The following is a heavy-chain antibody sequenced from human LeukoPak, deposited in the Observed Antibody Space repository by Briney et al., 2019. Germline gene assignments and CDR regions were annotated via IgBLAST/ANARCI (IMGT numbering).Heavy chain of an antibody. D-gene: IGHD1-26*01. J-gene: IGHJ4*02. CDR2: IRSIIGDI. CDR1: GFTLRRDD. V-gene: IGHV3-21*01. Sequence: RGSLRLSSAASGFTLRRDDMNSVRPAPGKGLERVSSIRSIIGDIYYSDSVKGRFTMSRDNAKNSLYLQMNSLRTEDTAVYYCARDLVLSRSVGASEKIDYWGQGTLVTVSS. CDR3: ARDLVLSRSVGASEKIDY.